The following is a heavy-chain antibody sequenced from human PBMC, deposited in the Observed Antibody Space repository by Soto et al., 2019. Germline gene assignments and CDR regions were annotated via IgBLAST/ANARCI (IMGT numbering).Heavy chain of an antibody. V-gene: IGHV3-30*03. CDR2: MSYDGSAK. D-gene: IGHD3-10*02. Sequence: QVQLVESGGGVVQPGRSLRLSCEGSGFIFSNNGMHWVRQAPGKGLEWVAFMSYDGSAKFLADSVKGRFTISRDKSKSTLFLHMSSLRAEDTDMYCCAIVRVADSPLDHWGQGTLVTVSS. J-gene: IGHJ4*02. CDR1: GFIFSNNG. CDR3: AIVRVADSPLDH.